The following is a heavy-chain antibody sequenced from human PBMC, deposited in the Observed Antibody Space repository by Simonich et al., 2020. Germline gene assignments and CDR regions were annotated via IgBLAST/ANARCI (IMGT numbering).Heavy chain of an antibody. CDR2: ISLNRGSI. CDR1: GFTFDDYA. Sequence: EVQLVESGGGLVQPGRSLRLSCAASGFTFDDYAMHWVRQAPGKVLDGVSGISLNRGSIGYADSVKGRFTISGDNAKNSLYLQMNSLRAEDTALYYCAKDVAAAGTEYFQHWGQGTLVTVSS. CDR3: AKDVAAAGTEYFQH. V-gene: IGHV3-9*01. D-gene: IGHD6-13*01. J-gene: IGHJ1*01.